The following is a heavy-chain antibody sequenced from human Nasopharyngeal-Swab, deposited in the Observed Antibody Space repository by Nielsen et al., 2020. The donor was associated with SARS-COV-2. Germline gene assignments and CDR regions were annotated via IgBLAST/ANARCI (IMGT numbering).Heavy chain of an antibody. CDR3: ARDSDIPYSGYGMDV. D-gene: IGHD6-13*01. CDR1: GFTFGDYG. CDR2: IKQDGSEK. Sequence: GESLKISCTTSGFTFGDYGMNWFRQAPGKGLEWVANIKQDGSEKYYVDSVEGRFTISRDNAKNSLYLQMNSLRAEDTAVYYCARDSDIPYSGYGMDVWGQGTTVTVSS. J-gene: IGHJ6*02. V-gene: IGHV3-7*01.